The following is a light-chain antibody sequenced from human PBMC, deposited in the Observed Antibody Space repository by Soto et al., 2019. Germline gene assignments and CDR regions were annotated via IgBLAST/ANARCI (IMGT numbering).Light chain of an antibody. J-gene: IGKJ1*01. CDR2: GAS. CDR3: QQYGSSPET. CDR1: QSVSSSY. Sequence: EIVLTQSPGTLSLSPGERATLSCRASQSVSSSYLAWYQQKPGQAPRLLIYGASHRATGIPDRFSGSGSGTDFTLTISRLEPEDFAVYYCQQYGSSPETFGQGTKVDI. V-gene: IGKV3-20*01.